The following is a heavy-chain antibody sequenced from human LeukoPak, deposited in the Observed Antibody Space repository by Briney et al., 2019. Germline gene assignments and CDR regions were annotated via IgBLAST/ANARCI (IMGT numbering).Heavy chain of an antibody. CDR2: IGGSGGST. Sequence: PGGSLRLSCAASGFTFSSYEMNWVRQAPGKGLEWVSAIGGSGGSTYNADSVKGRFTISRDNSKNTLYLQMNSLRAEDTAVYYCAGYGGSYPYYMDVWGKGTTVTISS. D-gene: IGHD1-26*01. J-gene: IGHJ6*03. CDR1: GFTFSSYE. V-gene: IGHV3-23*01. CDR3: AGYGGSYPYYMDV.